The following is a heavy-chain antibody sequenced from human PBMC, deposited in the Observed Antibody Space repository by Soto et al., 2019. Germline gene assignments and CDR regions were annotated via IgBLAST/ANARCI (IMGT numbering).Heavy chain of an antibody. J-gene: IGHJ5*02. D-gene: IGHD6-19*01. V-gene: IGHV1-18*04. CDR3: ARGDSTGSPTGWFDP. CDR1: GYTFTRYR. CDR2: ISSYNGDT. Sequence: QVQLVQSGAEVKKPGASVQVSCKASGYTFTRYRINWVRQAPGQGLEWVGWISSYNGDTKYAQKFQGRDTLTTDTSTTTTDMDLRSLTSVDTAVYFCARGDSTGSPTGWFDPWGQGTLVTVSS.